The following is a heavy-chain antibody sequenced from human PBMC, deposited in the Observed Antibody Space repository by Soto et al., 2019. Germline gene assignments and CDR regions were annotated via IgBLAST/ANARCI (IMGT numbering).Heavy chain of an antibody. CDR2: IYYSGST. CDR3: ARATPYYYYGMDV. Sequence: QVQLQESGPGLVKPSQTLSLTCTVSGGSISSGGDYWSWNRQHPGKGLEWIGYIYYSGSTYYNPSLKSRVTLSVDTSKNHFSLKLSSVTAADTAVYYCARATPYYYYGMDVWGQGTTVTVSS. D-gene: IGHD2-15*01. V-gene: IGHV4-31*03. CDR1: GGSISSGGDY. J-gene: IGHJ6*02.